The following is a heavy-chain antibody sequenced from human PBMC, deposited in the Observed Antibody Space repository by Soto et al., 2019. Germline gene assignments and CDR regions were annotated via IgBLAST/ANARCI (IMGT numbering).Heavy chain of an antibody. CDR2: IVVGSGNT. CDR1: GFTFTNSA. D-gene: IGHD3-22*01. Sequence: SVKVSCKASGFTFTNSAVQWVRQARGQRLEWIGWIVVGSGNTNYAQKFQERVTITRDMSTSTAYMELSSLRSEDTAVYYCAKDPTSYDSSAQFDSWGQGTLVTVSA. J-gene: IGHJ4*02. CDR3: AKDPTSYDSSAQFDS. V-gene: IGHV1-58*01.